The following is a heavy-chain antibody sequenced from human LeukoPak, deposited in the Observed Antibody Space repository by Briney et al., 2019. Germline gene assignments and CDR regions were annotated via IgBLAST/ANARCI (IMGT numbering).Heavy chain of an antibody. CDR2: ISGSGGST. J-gene: IGHJ4*02. CDR3: ARDPLGGPYAHYYDSSGYYPH. Sequence: PGGSLRLSCAASGFTFSSYAMSWVRQAPGKGLEWVSAISGSGGSTYYADSVKGRFTISRDNSKNTLYLQMNSLRAEDTAVYYCARDPLGGPYAHYYDSSGYYPHWGQGTLVTVSS. D-gene: IGHD3-22*01. CDR1: GFTFSSYA. V-gene: IGHV3-23*01.